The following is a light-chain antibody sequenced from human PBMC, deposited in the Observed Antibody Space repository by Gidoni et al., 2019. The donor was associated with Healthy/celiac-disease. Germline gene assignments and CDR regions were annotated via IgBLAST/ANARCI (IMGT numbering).Light chain of an antibody. CDR2: GAS. J-gene: IGKJ1*01. CDR1: QSVSSSY. V-gene: IGKV3-20*01. CDR3: QQYGSSPWT. Sequence: EIVLTQSPGTLSLSPGERATLSCSASQSVSSSYLAWYQQKPGQAPRLLIYGASSRAPGIPDRFSGSGSGTDFTLTSSRLEPEDFAVYYCQQYGSSPWTFGQGTKVEIK.